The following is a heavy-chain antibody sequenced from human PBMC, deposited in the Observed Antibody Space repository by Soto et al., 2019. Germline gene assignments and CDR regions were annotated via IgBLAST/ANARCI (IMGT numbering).Heavy chain of an antibody. CDR3: AKKGYYDTSGYPIRYFDY. CDR2: ITYSGGSR. V-gene: IGHV3-23*04. D-gene: IGHD3-22*01. CDR1: GFTFSNYA. Sequence: EVQLVESGGGLVQPGGSLRLSCAASGFTFSNYAMARVRQAPGKGLEWVSTITYSGGSRDYADSVKGRFTISRDNSKNTLYLQMNSLRAEDTAVYYCAKKGYYDTSGYPIRYFDYWGQGTLVTVSS. J-gene: IGHJ4*02.